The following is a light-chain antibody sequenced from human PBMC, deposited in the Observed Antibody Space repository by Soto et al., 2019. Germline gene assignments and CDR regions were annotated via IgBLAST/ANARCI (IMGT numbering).Light chain of an antibody. CDR3: QQYDNWPIT. V-gene: IGKV3-15*01. Sequence: ERVMTNCPAALYVSQGESDTLYCRASQSVSGNLAWYQQKPGQAPRLFIYGASTRATAIPPRFSGSGSGTEFTLTISSLQSEDFAVYYCQQYDNWPITFGQGTRLE. J-gene: IGKJ5*01. CDR1: QSVSGN. CDR2: GAS.